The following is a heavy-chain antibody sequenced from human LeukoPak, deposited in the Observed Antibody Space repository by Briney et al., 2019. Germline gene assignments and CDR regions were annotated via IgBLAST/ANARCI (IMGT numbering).Heavy chain of an antibody. CDR3: ARAYQGAFDI. Sequence: PSETLSLTCAVYGGSFSGYYWSWIRQPPGKGLEWIGEINHSGSTNYNPSLKSRVTISVDTSKNQFSLKLSSVTAADTAVYYCARAYQGAFDIWGQGTMVTVPS. J-gene: IGHJ3*02. CDR1: GGSFSGYY. CDR2: INHSGST. V-gene: IGHV4-34*01.